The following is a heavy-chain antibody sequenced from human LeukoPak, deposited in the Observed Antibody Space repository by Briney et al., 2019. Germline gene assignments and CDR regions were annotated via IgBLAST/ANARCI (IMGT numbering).Heavy chain of an antibody. D-gene: IGHD2-8*01. CDR2: ISFDGGNK. J-gene: IGHJ4*02. CDR3: ARDSGVHYFDY. CDR1: GFXFSTYA. V-gene: IGHV3-30*04. Sequence: PGRSLRLSCAASGFXFSTYAVHWVRQAPGKGLEWVAVISFDGGNKYYADSVKGRFTISRDNSKHTLYLQMNSLRAEDTAVYYCARDSGVHYFDYWGQGTLATVSS.